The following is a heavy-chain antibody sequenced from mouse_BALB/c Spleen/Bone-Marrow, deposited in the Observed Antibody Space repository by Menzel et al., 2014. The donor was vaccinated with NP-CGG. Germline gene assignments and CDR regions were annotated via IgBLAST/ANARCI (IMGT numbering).Heavy chain of an antibody. Sequence: EVKLQESGGGLVQPGGSLRLSCTPSGFTFTDYYVSWVRQPPGKALEWLGFIRNKANGYTTEYSASVKGRFTISRDNSQSILYLQMNTLRAEDSATYYCARDIRHLDYWGRGTTLTVSS. J-gene: IGHJ2*01. CDR2: IRNKANGYTT. CDR3: ARDIRHLDY. CDR1: GFTFTDYY. V-gene: IGHV7-3*02.